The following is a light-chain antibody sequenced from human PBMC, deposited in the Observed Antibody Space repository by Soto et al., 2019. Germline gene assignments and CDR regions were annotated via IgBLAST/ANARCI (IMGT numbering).Light chain of an antibody. J-gene: IGKJ1*01. V-gene: IGKV3-20*01. CDR3: QQYGSSGT. Sequence: EIVMTHSPATLAVSPGEGATLSCRASQSVSSSLAWYQQKPGQAPRLLIYGASNRATGIPDRFSGSGSGTDFTLTISRLEPEAFAVYYCQQYGSSGTFGQGTKVDI. CDR1: QSVSSS. CDR2: GAS.